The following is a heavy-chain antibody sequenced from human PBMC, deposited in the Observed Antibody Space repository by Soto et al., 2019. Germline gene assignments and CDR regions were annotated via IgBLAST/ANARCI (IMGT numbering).Heavy chain of an antibody. CDR3: AKGFDSSGLSGFDP. J-gene: IGHJ5*02. Sequence: PGGSLRLSCAASGFTFSRYGMHWVRQAPGKGLEWVALISYDERHKYFAESVKGRFTISRDNSKNTLYLQMNSLRAEDTAVYYCAKGFDSSGLSGFDPWGQGTLVTVSS. V-gene: IGHV3-30*18. CDR2: ISYDERHK. CDR1: GFTFSRYG. D-gene: IGHD6-19*01.